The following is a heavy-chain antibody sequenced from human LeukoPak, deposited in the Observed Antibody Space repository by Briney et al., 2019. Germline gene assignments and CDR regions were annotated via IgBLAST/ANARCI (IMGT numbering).Heavy chain of an antibody. CDR2: IIPIFGTA. CDR1: GYTFTTYG. J-gene: IGHJ4*02. Sequence: GASVKVSCKASGYTFTTYGISWVRQAPGQGLEWMGGIIPIFGTANYAQKFQGRVTITADKSTSTAYMELSSLRSEDTAVYYCARREQQLEYFDYWGQGTLVTVSS. V-gene: IGHV1-69*06. CDR3: ARREQQLEYFDY. D-gene: IGHD6-13*01.